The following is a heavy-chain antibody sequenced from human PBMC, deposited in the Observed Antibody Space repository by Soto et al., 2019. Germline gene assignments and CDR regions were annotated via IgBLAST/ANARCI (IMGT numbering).Heavy chain of an antibody. CDR2: ISYDGGNK. Sequence: QVQLVESGGGVVQPGRSLRLSCAASGFTFRNYAMHWVRQAPGKGLECVAVISYDGGNKFYRDYVKGRFTISRDNSKNTLYLQINSLRYEDTAVYYCARGDREDISVVTGVRPGEYGVDVWGQGTKVTVSS. CDR1: GFTFRNYA. D-gene: IGHD2-15*01. V-gene: IGHV3-30-3*01. CDR3: ARGDREDISVVTGVRPGEYGVDV. J-gene: IGHJ6*02.